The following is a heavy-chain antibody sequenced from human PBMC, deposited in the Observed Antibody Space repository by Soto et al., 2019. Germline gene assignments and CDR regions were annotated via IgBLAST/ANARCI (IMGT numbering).Heavy chain of an antibody. D-gene: IGHD1-26*01. CDR2: VHHSGST. V-gene: IGHV4-34*01. CDR1: GGSFNNYY. CDR3: ARFRTGSYFPFDY. J-gene: IGHJ4*02. Sequence: SETLSLTCAAYGGSFNNYYWSWICQPPGKGLEWIGEVHHSGSTNYNPSLKSRVTVLVDTSKNQFSLKLNSVTAADTAVYYCARFRTGSYFPFDYWGQGSLVTVSS.